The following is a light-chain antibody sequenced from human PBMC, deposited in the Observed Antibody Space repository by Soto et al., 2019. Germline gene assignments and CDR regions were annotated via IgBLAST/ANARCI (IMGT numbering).Light chain of an antibody. CDR2: DAS. V-gene: IGKV1-5*01. CDR3: QQYNSYSQT. Sequence: DIKINQSPSTLPASVGGRGTITCRASQSISSWLAWYQQKPGKAPKLLIYDASSLESGVPSRFSGSGSGTEFTLTISSLQPDDFATYYCQQYNSYSQTFGQGTKVDIK. CDR1: QSISSW. J-gene: IGKJ1*01.